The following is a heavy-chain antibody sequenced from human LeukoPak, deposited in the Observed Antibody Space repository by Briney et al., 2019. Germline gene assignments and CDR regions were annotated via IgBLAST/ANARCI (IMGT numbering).Heavy chain of an antibody. CDR3: AREGIADY. Sequence: PGGSLRLSCAASGFTFSSHDMNWVRQAPGKGLEWVSYISNSGSTISYADSMKGRLTISRDDAKNSLYLQMNSLRAEDTAVYYCAREGIADYWGQGTLVTVSS. CDR1: GFTFSSHD. CDR2: ISNSGSTI. V-gene: IGHV3-48*03. D-gene: IGHD3-10*01. J-gene: IGHJ4*02.